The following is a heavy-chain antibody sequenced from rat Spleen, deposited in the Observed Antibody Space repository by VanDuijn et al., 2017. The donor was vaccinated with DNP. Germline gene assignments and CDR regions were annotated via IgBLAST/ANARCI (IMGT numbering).Heavy chain of an antibody. CDR1: GFTFSNYG. J-gene: IGHJ2*01. CDR2: ISYDGSNT. V-gene: IGHV5-29*01. CDR3: ARPDY. Sequence: EVQLVESGGGLVQPGRSLKLSCAASGFTFSNYGMAWVRQAPTKGLEWVASISYDGSNTNYRDSVKGRFTVSRDNAKSTLYLQMDSLKSEDTAIYYCARPDYWGQGVMVTVSS.